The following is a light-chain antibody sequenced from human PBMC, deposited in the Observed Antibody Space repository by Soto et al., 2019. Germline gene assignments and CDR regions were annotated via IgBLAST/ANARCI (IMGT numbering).Light chain of an antibody. V-gene: IGKV3-11*01. CDR1: QSVSSY. J-gene: IGKJ4*01. CDR3: QQRSNWPPKLT. Sequence: EIVLTQSPATLSLSPGERATLSCRASQSVSSYLAWYQQKPGQAPRLLIYDASNRATGIPARFSGSGSGTYFTLTISSLEPEDVAVYYCQQRSNWPPKLTFGGETKVHIK. CDR2: DAS.